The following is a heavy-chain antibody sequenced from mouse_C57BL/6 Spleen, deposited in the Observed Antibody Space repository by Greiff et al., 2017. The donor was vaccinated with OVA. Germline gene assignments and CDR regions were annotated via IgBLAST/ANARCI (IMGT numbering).Heavy chain of an antibody. J-gene: IGHJ2*01. CDR3: ARVETLFDY. CDR2: ISGGGGNT. V-gene: IGHV5-9*01. CDR1: GFTFSSYT. Sequence: EVQGVESGGGLVKPGGSLKLSCAASGFTFSSYTMSWVRQTPEKRLEWVATISGGGGNTYYPDSVKGRFTISRDNAKNTLYLQMSSLRSEDTALYYCARVETLFDYWGQGTTLTVSS.